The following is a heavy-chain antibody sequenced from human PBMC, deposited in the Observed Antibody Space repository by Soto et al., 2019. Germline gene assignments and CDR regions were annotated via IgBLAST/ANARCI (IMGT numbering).Heavy chain of an antibody. CDR1: GGTFSSYA. CDR3: ARDDIEATPNGRAFDI. J-gene: IGHJ3*02. CDR2: IIPIFGTA. Sequence: SVKVSCKASGGTFSSYAISWVRQAPGQGLEWMGGIIPIFGTANYAQKFQGRVTITADESTSTAYMELSSLRSEDTAVYYCARDDIEATPNGRAFDIWGQGTRVTVSS. V-gene: IGHV1-69*13. D-gene: IGHD2-15*01.